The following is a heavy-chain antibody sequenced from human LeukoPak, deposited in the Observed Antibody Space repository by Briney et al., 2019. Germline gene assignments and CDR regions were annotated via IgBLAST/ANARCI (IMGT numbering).Heavy chain of an antibody. CDR2: INHSGST. CDR3: AREGVNSSSFED. D-gene: IGHD6-13*01. J-gene: IGHJ4*02. CDR1: GGSISSYY. V-gene: IGHV4-34*01. Sequence: SETLSLTCTVSGGSISSYYWSWIRQPPGKGLEWIGEINHSGSTNYNPSLKSRVTISVDTSKNQFSLKLSSVTAADTAVYYCAREGVNSSSFEDWGQGTLVTVSS.